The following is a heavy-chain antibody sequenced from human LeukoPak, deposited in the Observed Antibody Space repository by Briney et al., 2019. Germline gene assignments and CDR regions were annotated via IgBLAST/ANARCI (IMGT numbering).Heavy chain of an antibody. D-gene: IGHD3-22*01. J-gene: IGHJ4*02. CDR3: AKGVDSSGYISSPFDY. CDR2: ISGSGGST. Sequence: GGSLRLSCAASGFTFSSYAMSCVRQAPGKGLEWVSAISGSGGSTYYADSVKGRFTISRDNSKNTLYLQMNSLRAEDTAVYYCAKGVDSSGYISSPFDYWGQGTLVTVSS. V-gene: IGHV3-23*01. CDR1: GFTFSSYA.